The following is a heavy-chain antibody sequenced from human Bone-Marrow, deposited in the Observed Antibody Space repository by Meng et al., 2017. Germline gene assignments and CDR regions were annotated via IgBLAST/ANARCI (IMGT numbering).Heavy chain of an antibody. V-gene: IGHV4-59*12. CDR2: IYYSGST. J-gene: IGHJ6*02. Sequence: SETLSLTCTVSGGSISSYYWSWIRQPPGKGLEWIGYIYYSGSTNYNPSLKSRVTISVDTSKNQFSLKLSSVTAADTAVYYCARDIVVVPAANNYYYYGMDVWGQGTTVTVSS. CDR1: GGSISSYY. D-gene: IGHD2-2*01. CDR3: ARDIVVVPAANNYYYYGMDV.